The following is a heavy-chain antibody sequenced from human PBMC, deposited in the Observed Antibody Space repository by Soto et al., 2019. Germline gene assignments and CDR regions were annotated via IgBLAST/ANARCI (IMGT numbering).Heavy chain of an antibody. CDR2: INPDNGNT. Sequence: GASVKVSCKASGYTFTSYAMHWVRQAPGQRLEWMGWINPDNGNTKSSQKFQDRVIITRDTSASTAYMDLSSLRSEDTAVYYCAGGIATGQLDPWGQGTLVTVSS. J-gene: IGHJ5*02. V-gene: IGHV1-3*01. CDR1: GYTFTSYA. CDR3: AGGIATGQLDP. D-gene: IGHD2-15*01.